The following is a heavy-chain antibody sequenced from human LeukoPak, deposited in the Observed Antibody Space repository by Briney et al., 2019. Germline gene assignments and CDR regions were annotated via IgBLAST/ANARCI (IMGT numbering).Heavy chain of an antibody. D-gene: IGHD4-17*01. Sequence: GASVKVSCKASGYTFTSYGISWVRQAPGQGLEWMGWISAYNGNTNYAQKLQGRVTMTTDTSTSTPYMKLRSLRSDDTAVYYCARSTVTIPNWFDPWGQGTLVTVSS. J-gene: IGHJ5*02. V-gene: IGHV1-18*01. CDR2: ISAYNGNT. CDR3: ARSTVTIPNWFDP. CDR1: GYTFTSYG.